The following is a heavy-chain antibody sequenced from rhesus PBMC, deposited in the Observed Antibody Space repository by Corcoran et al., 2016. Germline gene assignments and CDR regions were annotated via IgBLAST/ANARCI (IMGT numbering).Heavy chain of an antibody. Sequence: QVQLQESGPGLVKPSETLSLTCAVSGYSIRSGYGWGWIRQPPGKGLEWLGQIYGGSGSTYCNPSRKSRVTVSKDTSKNQFSRKLSSVTAADTAVYYCAREGRIYSLFDYWGQGVLVTVSS. J-gene: IGHJ4*01. CDR1: GYSIRSGYG. CDR2: IYGGSGST. D-gene: IGHD2-27*01. V-gene: IGHV4-127*01. CDR3: AREGRIYSLFDY.